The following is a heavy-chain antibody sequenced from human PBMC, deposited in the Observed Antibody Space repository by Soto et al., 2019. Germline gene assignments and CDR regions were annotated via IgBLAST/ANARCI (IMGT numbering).Heavy chain of an antibody. CDR2: IYHSGST. V-gene: IGHV4-4*02. CDR3: ASGYGLGYSFDY. J-gene: IGHJ4*02. Sequence: QVQLQESGPGLVKPSGTLSLTCAVSGGSISSSNWWSWVRQPPGKGLEWIGEIYHSGSTNYNPSRESLSTTAVHKSHPPFSLKQSSVTAADPAVYYCASGYGLGYSFDYWGQGTLVTVSS. CDR1: GGSISSSNW. D-gene: IGHD5-12*01.